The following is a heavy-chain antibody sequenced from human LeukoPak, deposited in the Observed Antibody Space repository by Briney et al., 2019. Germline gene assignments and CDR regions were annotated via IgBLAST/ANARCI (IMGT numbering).Heavy chain of an antibody. Sequence: GGSLRLSCAASGFTFSSYAMNWVRQAPGKGLEWVSLISGSGGSTYYADSVKGRFTISRDNSKNTLYLQMNSLRAEDTAVYYCARDPGTKRQEPHYWGQGTLVTVSS. CDR3: ARDPGTKRQEPHY. CDR2: ISGSGGST. D-gene: IGHD1-1*01. V-gene: IGHV3-23*01. CDR1: GFTFSSYA. J-gene: IGHJ4*02.